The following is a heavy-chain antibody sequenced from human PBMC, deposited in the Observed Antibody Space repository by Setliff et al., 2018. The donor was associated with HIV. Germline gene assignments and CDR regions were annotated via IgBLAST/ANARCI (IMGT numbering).Heavy chain of an antibody. Sequence: GESLKISCKGSGLSFTSYWISWVRQMPGKGLEWMGRIDPADSYTHYSPSFQGHITISIDKSISSASLHWSSLRTSDTAIYYCARHFGYNPGWFDSWGQGTLVTVSS. D-gene: IGHD3-10*01. CDR3: ARHFGYNPGWFDS. CDR1: GLSFTSYW. J-gene: IGHJ5*01. CDR2: IDPADSYT. V-gene: IGHV5-10-1*01.